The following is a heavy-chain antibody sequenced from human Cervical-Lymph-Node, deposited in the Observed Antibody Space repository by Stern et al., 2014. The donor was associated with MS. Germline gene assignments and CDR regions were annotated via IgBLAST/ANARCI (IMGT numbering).Heavy chain of an antibody. CDR2: ISYDGSNR. D-gene: IGHD6-19*01. CDR3: ARLFTSSGWLSYYYFYGMDV. V-gene: IGHV3-30*04. Sequence: DQLVESGGGVVQPGRSLRLSCAASGFTFSSYAMHWVRQAPGKGLEWVAVISYDGSNRYYADSVKGRFTISRDNSKNTLYLQTTSLRAEDTAVYYCARLFTSSGWLSYYYFYGMDVWGQGTTVTVSS. CDR1: GFTFSSYA. J-gene: IGHJ6*02.